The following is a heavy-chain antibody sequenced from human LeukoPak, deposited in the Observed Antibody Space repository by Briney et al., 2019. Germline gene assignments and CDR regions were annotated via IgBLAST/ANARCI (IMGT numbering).Heavy chain of an antibody. J-gene: IGHJ4*02. CDR2: ISYDGSNK. V-gene: IGHV3-30*18. CDR1: GFTFSSYG. CDR3: AKDSGSSGWYGGYYFDY. D-gene: IGHD6-19*01. Sequence: GGSLRLSCAASGFTFSSYGMHWDRQAPGKGLEWVEVISYDGSNKYYADSVKGRFTISRDNSKNTLYLQMNSLRAEDTAVYYCAKDSGSSGWYGGYYFDYWGQGTLVTVSS.